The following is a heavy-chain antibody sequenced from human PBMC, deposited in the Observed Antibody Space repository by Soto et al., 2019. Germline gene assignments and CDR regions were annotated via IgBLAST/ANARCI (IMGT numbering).Heavy chain of an antibody. J-gene: IGHJ3*02. CDR1: GYSFSAYY. D-gene: IGHD2-2*01. CDR2: INPGGGST. CDR3: VRKLIVVVPGAAPNNAFDI. Sequence: GASVKVSCKASGYSFSAYYMHWVRQAPAQGLEWMGVINPGGGSTSYAQKFQGRITMTRDTSTNTVYMDLTSLTSDDTAVYYCVRKLIVVVPGAAPNNAFDIWGQGTQVTVSS. V-gene: IGHV1-46*01.